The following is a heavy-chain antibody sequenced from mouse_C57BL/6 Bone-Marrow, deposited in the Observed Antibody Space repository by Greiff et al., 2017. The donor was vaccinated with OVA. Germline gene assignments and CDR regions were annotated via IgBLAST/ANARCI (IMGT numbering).Heavy chain of an antibody. Sequence: EVQLQQSGPELVKPGASVKISCKASGYTFTDYYMNWVKQSHGKSLEWIGDINPNNGGTSYNQKFKGKATLTVDKSSSTAYMELRSLTSEDSAVYYCARKGLPSWFAYWGQGTLVTVSA. J-gene: IGHJ3*01. D-gene: IGHD3-1*01. CDR1: GYTFTDYY. CDR3: ARKGLPSWFAY. V-gene: IGHV1-26*01. CDR2: INPNNGGT.